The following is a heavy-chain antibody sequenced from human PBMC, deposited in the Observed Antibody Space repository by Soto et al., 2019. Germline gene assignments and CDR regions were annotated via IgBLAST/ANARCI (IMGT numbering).Heavy chain of an antibody. Sequence: QVQLQQSGPGLVKPSETLSLTCTVSGGSISTYYWSWIRQPPGKGLEWIGYIYYGGSANYNPSLERRVTLSLDRSKKQYAMRLNYVTAADTAVYYCSRGGHCTDGVCSALDYWGQGTLVTVSS. CDR2: IYYGGSA. CDR1: GGSISTYY. D-gene: IGHD2-8*01. CDR3: SRGGHCTDGVCSALDY. J-gene: IGHJ4*02. V-gene: IGHV4-59*08.